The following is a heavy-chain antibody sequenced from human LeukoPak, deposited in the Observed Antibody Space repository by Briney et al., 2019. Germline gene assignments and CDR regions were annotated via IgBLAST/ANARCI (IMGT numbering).Heavy chain of an antibody. D-gene: IGHD3-10*01. Sequence: SETLSLTCTVSGGSISSSSYYWGWIRQHPGKGLEWIGSIYYSGSTYYNPSLKSRVTISVDTSKNQFSLKLSSVTAADTAVYYCARLSSGHYYYYYYYMDVWGKGTTVTVSS. CDR3: ARLSSGHYYYYYYYMDV. V-gene: IGHV4-39*01. CDR2: IYYSGST. J-gene: IGHJ6*03. CDR1: GGSISSSSYY.